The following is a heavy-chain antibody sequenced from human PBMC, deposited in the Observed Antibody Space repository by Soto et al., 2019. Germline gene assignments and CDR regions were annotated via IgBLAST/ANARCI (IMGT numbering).Heavy chain of an antibody. D-gene: IGHD2-15*01. Sequence: GASVKVSCKASGYTFTSYGISWVRQAPGQGLEWMGWISAYNGNTNYAQKLQGRVTMTTDTSTNTAYMELRSLRSDDTAVYYCARVISWDIVVVVAATGYYYMDVWGKGTTVTVSS. CDR2: ISAYNGNT. V-gene: IGHV1-18*01. CDR1: GYTFTSYG. CDR3: ARVISWDIVVVVAATGYYYMDV. J-gene: IGHJ6*03.